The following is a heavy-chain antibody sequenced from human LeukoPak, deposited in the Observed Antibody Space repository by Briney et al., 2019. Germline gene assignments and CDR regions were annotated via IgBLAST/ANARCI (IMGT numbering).Heavy chain of an antibody. Sequence: GGSLRLSCAASGFTFSSYTMSWVRQAPGKGLEWVSTISGRGGTTSYADSVKGRFTISRDNSKNTLYLQMNSLRAEDTAVYYCAKLTYSSSSGYYFDYWGQGTLVTVSS. CDR2: ISGRGGTT. CDR3: AKLTYSSSSGYYFDY. V-gene: IGHV3-23*01. D-gene: IGHD6-6*01. CDR1: GFTFSSYT. J-gene: IGHJ4*02.